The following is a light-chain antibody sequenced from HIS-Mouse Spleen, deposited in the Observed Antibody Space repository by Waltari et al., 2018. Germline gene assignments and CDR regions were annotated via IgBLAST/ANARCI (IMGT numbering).Light chain of an antibody. J-gene: IGLJ3*02. CDR2: DFS. V-gene: IGLV2-14*03. CDR3: SSYTSSSTRV. Sequence: QSALTQPASVSGSPGQSITISCTGTSSDVGGYTYVSWYQQTPGKAPKLLSYDFSNRPSGVSNRFSGSKSGNTASLTISGLQAEDEADYYCSSYTSSSTRVFGGGTKLTVL. CDR1: SSDVGGYTY.